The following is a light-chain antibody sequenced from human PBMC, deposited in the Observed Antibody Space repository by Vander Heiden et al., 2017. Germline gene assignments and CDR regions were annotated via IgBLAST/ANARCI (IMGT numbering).Light chain of an antibody. V-gene: IGLV2-14*01. Sequence: SALPQPASVSGSLGPSITISCSGTSSDIGAYFFVSWYQQRPGKAPKLIIYEVNNRPSGVSSRFSGSKSGNTASLTISGLQAADEAYYHCSSFTGASTLVFGGGTKVTVL. CDR1: SSDIGAYFF. CDR3: SSFTGASTLV. J-gene: IGLJ3*02. CDR2: EVN.